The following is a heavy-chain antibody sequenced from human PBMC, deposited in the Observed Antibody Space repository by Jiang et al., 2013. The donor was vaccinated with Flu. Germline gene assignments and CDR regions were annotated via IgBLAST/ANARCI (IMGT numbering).Heavy chain of an antibody. J-gene: IGHJ5*02. CDR3: ARAGVTYYYGSGSYGWFDP. CDR2: IIPIFGTA. D-gene: IGHD3-10*01. Sequence: GAEVKKPGSSVKVSCKASGGTFSSYAISWVRQAPGQGLEWMGGIIPIFGTANYAQKFQGRVTITADKSTSTAYMELSSLRSEDTAVYYCARAGVTYYYGSGSYGWFDPWGQGTLVTVSS. CDR1: GGTFSSYA. V-gene: IGHV1-69*06.